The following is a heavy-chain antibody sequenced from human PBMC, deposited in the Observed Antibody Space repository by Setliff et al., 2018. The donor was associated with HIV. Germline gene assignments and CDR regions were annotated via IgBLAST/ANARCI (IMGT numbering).Heavy chain of an antibody. V-gene: IGHV4-39*01. J-gene: IGHJ5*02. CDR3: VKHVDSDFSGDPDWFDP. D-gene: IGHD2-15*01. Sequence: SETLSLTCTVSGDSVSTRNSFWGWIRQPPGKGLEWIGSFSYNGGRRYTPSLKSRVTISADMSKNQFSPNLNSVTAADTAVYYCVKHVDSDFSGDPDWFDPWGQGIPVTVSS. CDR1: GDSVSTRNSF. CDR2: FSYNGGR.